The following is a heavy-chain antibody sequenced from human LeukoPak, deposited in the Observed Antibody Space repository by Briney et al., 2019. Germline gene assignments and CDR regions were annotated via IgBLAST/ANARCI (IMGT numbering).Heavy chain of an antibody. CDR1: GYTFTSYY. CDR2: INPSGGST. Sequence: ASVKVSCKASGYTFTSYYMHWVRQAPGQGLEWMGIINPSGGSTSYAQKFQGRVTMTRDTSTSTVYMELSSLRSEDTAVYYCARSMVRGVRGGWFDPWGQGTLVTVSS. V-gene: IGHV1-46*01. CDR3: ARSMVRGVRGGWFDP. D-gene: IGHD3-10*01. J-gene: IGHJ5*02.